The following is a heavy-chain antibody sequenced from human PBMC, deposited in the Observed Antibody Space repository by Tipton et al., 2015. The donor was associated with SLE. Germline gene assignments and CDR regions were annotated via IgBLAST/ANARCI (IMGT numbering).Heavy chain of an antibody. CDR2: IKQDGSDK. D-gene: IGHD4-23*01. Sequence: SLRLSCAASGFTFSSYWMSWVRQAPGKGLEWVANIKQDGSDKYYVDSLKGRFTISRDNAKNSLYLQMNSLRAEDTAVYYCARGGKLGSLDYWGQGALVTVSS. CDR3: ARGGKLGSLDY. CDR1: GFTFSSYW. V-gene: IGHV3-7*01. J-gene: IGHJ4*02.